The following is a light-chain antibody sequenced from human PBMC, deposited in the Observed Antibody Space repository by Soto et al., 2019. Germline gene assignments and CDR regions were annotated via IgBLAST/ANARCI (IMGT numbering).Light chain of an antibody. V-gene: IGKV3-20*01. CDR3: HQYDIPPQT. CDR2: GAS. Sequence: IMLTQSPGTLSLSPGERATLSCRASQRISSMYLAWYQQKPGRAPRLIIYGASRRATGIPERFSGSESGTDFNLTISRLEPEDFAVYYCHQYDIPPQTFGRGNRVEI. CDR1: QRISSMY. J-gene: IGKJ1*01.